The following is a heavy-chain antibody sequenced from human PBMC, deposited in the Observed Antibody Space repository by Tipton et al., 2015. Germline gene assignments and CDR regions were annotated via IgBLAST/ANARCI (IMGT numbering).Heavy chain of an antibody. CDR3: ARGHYVSRMDV. J-gene: IGHJ6*02. CDR2: IYYSGST. V-gene: IGHV4-61*01. D-gene: IGHD3-10*01. CDR1: GGSVNSANYY. Sequence: TLSLTCTVSGGSVNSANYYWNWIRQPPGKGLEWIGYIYYSGSTNYNPSLKSRVTISVDTSKNQFSLKLSSVTAADTAVYYCARGHYVSRMDVWGQGTTVTVSS.